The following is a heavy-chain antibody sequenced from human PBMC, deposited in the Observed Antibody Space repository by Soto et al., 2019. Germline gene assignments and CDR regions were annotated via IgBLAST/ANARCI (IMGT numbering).Heavy chain of an antibody. CDR1: GFTFSRHT. CDR3: ARGPSYSDSYFDY. V-gene: IGHV3-30-3*01. J-gene: IGHJ4*02. Sequence: GGSLRLSCAASGFTFSRHTMHWVRQAPGKGLEWVAAISDDGSSTYYADSVKGRFTISRDNSKNTVYLQMNSLRLEDTAVYYCARGPSYSDSYFDYWGQGTLVTVSS. D-gene: IGHD4-17*01. CDR2: ISDDGSST.